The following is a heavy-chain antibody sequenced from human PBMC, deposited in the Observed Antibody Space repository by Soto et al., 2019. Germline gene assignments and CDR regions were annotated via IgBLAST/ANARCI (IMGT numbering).Heavy chain of an antibody. V-gene: IGHV3-30*18. CDR1: GFTFSSYG. D-gene: IGHD3-22*01. CDR2: ISYDGSNK. J-gene: IGHJ4*02. Sequence: EGSLRLSCAASGFTFSSYGMHWVRQAPGKGLEWVAVISYDGSNKYYADSVKGRFTISRDNSKNTLYLQMNSLRAEDTAVYYCAKLGFFYYYDSSGQLYFDYWGQGTLVTVSS. CDR3: AKLGFFYYYDSSGQLYFDY.